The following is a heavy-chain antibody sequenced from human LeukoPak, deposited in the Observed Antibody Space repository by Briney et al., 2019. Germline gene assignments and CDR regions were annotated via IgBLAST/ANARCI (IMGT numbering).Heavy chain of an antibody. D-gene: IGHD2-15*01. CDR3: ARRPHYCSGGSCNRYAFDI. CDR2: INHSGST. Sequence: GSLRLSCAASGFTVRSNYMSWIRQPPGKGLEWIGEINHSGSTNYNPSFKSRVTISVDTSKNQFSLKLSSVTAADTAVYYCARRPHYCSGGSCNRYAFDIWGQGTMVTVSS. CDR1: GFTVRSNY. V-gene: IGHV4-34*01. J-gene: IGHJ3*02.